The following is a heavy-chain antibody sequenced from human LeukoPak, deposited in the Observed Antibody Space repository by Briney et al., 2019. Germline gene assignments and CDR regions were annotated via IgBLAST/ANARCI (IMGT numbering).Heavy chain of an antibody. V-gene: IGHV1-2*02. Sequence: ASVKVSCKASGYTFTGYYMHWVRQAPGQGLEWMGWINPNSGGTNYAQKFQGRVTMTRDTSISTAYMELSRLRSDDTAVYYCARDPLGYSSDWYAGNYFDYWGQGTLVTVSS. CDR2: INPNSGGT. CDR3: ARDPLGYSSDWYAGNYFDY. D-gene: IGHD6-19*01. J-gene: IGHJ4*02. CDR1: GYTFTGYY.